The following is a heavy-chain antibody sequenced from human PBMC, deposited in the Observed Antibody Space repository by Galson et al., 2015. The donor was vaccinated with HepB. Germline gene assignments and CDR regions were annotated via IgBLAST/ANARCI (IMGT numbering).Heavy chain of an antibody. CDR2: INQDGSSK. J-gene: IGHJ6*02. Sequence: LRLSCAASGFTFSSYWMNWVRQAPGKGLEWVAHINQDGSSKYYVDSVKGRFTISRDHAKDSVFLQLDSLRAEDTAVYFCARRVSLVRGIITKPDYYYGMDVWGQGTTVTVAS. CDR1: GFTFSSYW. CDR3: ARRVSLVRGIITKPDYYYGMDV. V-gene: IGHV3-7*03. D-gene: IGHD3-10*01.